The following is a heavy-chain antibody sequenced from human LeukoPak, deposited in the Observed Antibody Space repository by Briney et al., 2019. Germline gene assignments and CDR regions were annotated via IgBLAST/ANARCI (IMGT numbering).Heavy chain of an antibody. J-gene: IGHJ6*02. CDR3: ARGEHYYYGMDV. CDR1: GGSISSYY. D-gene: IGHD1/OR15-1a*01. Sequence: SETLSLTCTVSGGSISSYYWSWIRQPPGKGLEWIGYIYYSGSTNYNPSLKSRVTISVDTSKNQFSLKLSSVTAADTAVYCCARGEHYYYGMDVWGQGTTVTVSS. CDR2: IYYSGST. V-gene: IGHV4-59*01.